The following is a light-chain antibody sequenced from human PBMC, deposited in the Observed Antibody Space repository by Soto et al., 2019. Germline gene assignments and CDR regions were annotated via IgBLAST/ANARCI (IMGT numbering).Light chain of an antibody. J-gene: IGKJ5*01. V-gene: IGKV3D-20*02. CDR3: QQRSNWPIT. Sequence: EIVLTQSPGILSLSPGERASLSCGASQSISSSFLAWYQQKPGQAPRLLIYDTSNRATGIPARFSGSGSGTDFTLTISSLETEDFAVYYCQQRSNWPITFGQGTRLEIK. CDR2: DTS. CDR1: QSISSSF.